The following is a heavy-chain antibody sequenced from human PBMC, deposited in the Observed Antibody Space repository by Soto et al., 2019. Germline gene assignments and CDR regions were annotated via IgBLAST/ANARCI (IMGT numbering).Heavy chain of an antibody. D-gene: IGHD2-15*01. CDR2: ISYDGSNK. CDR1: GFTFSSYA. CDR3: VREGECSGGSCYSGYYYYGMDV. V-gene: IGHV3-30-3*01. J-gene: IGHJ6*02. Sequence: QVQLVESGGGVVQPGRSLRLSCAASGFTFSSYAMHWVRQAPGKGLEWVAVISYDGSNKYYADSVKGRFTISRDNSKNTLYLQMNSLRAEDTAVYYCVREGECSGGSCYSGYYYYGMDVWGQGTTVTVSS.